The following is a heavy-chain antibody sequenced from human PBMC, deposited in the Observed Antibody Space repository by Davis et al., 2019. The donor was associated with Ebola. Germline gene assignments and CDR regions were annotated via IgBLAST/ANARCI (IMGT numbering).Heavy chain of an antibody. D-gene: IGHD3-10*01. CDR1: GGTFSSYA. V-gene: IGHV1-69*13. CDR3: AADLGYYGSGSYYN. CDR2: IIPIFGTA. Sequence: SVKVSCKASGGTFSSYAISWVRQAPGQGLEWMGGIIPIFGTANYAQKFQGRVTITADESTSTAYMELSSLRSEDTAVYYCAADLGYYGSGSYYNWGQGTLVTVSS. J-gene: IGHJ4*02.